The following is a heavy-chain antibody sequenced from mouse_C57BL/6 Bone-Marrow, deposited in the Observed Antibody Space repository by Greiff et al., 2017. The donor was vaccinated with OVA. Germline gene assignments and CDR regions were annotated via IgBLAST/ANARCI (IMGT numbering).Heavy chain of an antibody. CDR2: ISYDGSN. J-gene: IGHJ4*01. D-gene: IGHD3-2*02. Sequence: EVQLVESGPGLVKPSQSLSLTCSVTGYSITSGYYWNWIRQFPGNKLEWMGYISYDGSNNYNPSLKNRISITRDTSKNQFFLKLNSVTTEDTATYYCARGIRPGYYAMDYWGQGTSVTVSS. V-gene: IGHV3-6*01. CDR1: GYSITSGYY. CDR3: ARGIRPGYYAMDY.